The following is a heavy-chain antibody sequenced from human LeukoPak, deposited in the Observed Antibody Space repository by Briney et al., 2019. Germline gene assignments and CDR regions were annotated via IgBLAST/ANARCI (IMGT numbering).Heavy chain of an antibody. CDR1: GGSFSGYY. CDR2: INHSGST. CDR3: ARAPLYGGNFDY. J-gene: IGHJ4*02. V-gene: IGHV4-34*01. Sequence: LETLSLTCAVYGGSFSGYYWSWIRQPPEKGLEWIGEINHSGSTNYNPSLKSRVTISVDTSKNQFSLKLSSVTAADTAVYYCARAPLYGGNFDYWGQGTLVTVSS. D-gene: IGHD4-23*01.